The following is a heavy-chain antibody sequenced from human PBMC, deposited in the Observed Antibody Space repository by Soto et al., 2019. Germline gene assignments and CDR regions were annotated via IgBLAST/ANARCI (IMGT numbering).Heavy chain of an antibody. CDR2: IYTGGST. J-gene: IGHJ4*02. CDR1: NGSVSFYY. V-gene: IGHV4-4*07. D-gene: IGHD2-21*01. CDR3: ARDVEGSIDY. Sequence: SETLSLTCTASNGSVSFYYLSWIRQPAGKGLEWIGRIYTGGSTNYNPSLKSRVTMSKDTSKNQFSLKLSSVTAADTAVYYCARDVEGSIDYWGQGTLVTVSS.